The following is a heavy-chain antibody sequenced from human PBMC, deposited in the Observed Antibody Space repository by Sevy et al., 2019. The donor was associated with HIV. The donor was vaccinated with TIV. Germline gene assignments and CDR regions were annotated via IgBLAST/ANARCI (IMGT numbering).Heavy chain of an antibody. CDR1: GGSISSYY. CDR3: ARGGLAAHYYDSSGPGAFDI. D-gene: IGHD3-22*01. J-gene: IGHJ3*02. Sequence: SETLSLTCTVSGGSISSYYWSWIRQPPGKGLEWIGYIYYSGSTNYNPSLKSRVTISVDTSKNQFSLMLSSVTAADTAVYYCARGGLAAHYYDSSGPGAFDIWGQGTMVTVSS. V-gene: IGHV4-59*01. CDR2: IYYSGST.